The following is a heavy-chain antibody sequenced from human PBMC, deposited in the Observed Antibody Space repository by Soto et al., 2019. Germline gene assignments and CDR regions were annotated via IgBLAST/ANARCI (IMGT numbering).Heavy chain of an antibody. D-gene: IGHD6-19*01. V-gene: IGHV3-53*01. J-gene: IGHJ4*02. Sequence: PGGSLRLSCAASGSTVSTNYMSWVRQAPGKGLEWVSVIYSGVSTNYADSVKGRFTISRDNSKNTLYLQMNSLRAEDTAVYYCARLGDSSGWYLDYWGQGTLVTVYS. CDR1: GSTVSTNY. CDR2: IYSGVST. CDR3: ARLGDSSGWYLDY.